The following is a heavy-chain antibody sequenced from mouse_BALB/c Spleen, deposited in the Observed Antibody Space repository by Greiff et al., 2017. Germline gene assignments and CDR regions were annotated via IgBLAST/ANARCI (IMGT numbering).Heavy chain of an antibody. CDR2: ISYSGST. CDR1: GYSITSDYA. Sequence: EVQGVESGPGLVKPSQSLSLTCTVTGYSITSDYAWNWIRQFPGNKLEWMGYISYSGSTSYNPSLKSRISITRDTSKNQFFLQLNSVTTEDTATYYCARLDFRGAWFAYWGQGTLVTVSA. CDR3: ARLDFRGAWFAY. J-gene: IGHJ3*01. V-gene: IGHV3-2*02.